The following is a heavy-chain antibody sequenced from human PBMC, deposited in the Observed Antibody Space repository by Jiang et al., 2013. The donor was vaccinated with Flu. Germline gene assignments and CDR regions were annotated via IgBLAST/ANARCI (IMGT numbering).Heavy chain of an antibody. CDR1: SYA. D-gene: IGHD3-22*01. V-gene: IGHV3-23*01. J-gene: IGHJ3*02. CDR3: AKDRALLYLSYDSSGNDAFDI. Sequence: SYAMSWVRQAPGKGLEWVSAISGSGGSTYYADSVKGRFTISRDNSKNTLYLQMNSLRAEDTAVYYCAKDRALLYLSYDSSGNDAFDIWGQGTMVTVSS. CDR2: ISGSGGST.